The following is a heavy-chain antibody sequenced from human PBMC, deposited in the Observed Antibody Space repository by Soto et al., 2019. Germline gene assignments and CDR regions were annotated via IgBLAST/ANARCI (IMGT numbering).Heavy chain of an antibody. V-gene: IGHV2-70*11. J-gene: IGHJ3*02. Sequence: SGPTLVNPTQTLTLTCTFSGFSLSTSGMCVSWIRQPPGKVLEWLARIDWDDDKYYSTSLKTRLTISKDTSKNQVVLTMTNMDPVDTATYYCARIDIAVLAFDIWGQGTMVTVSS. CDR2: IDWDDDK. CDR1: GFSLSTSGMC. D-gene: IGHD6-19*01. CDR3: ARIDIAVLAFDI.